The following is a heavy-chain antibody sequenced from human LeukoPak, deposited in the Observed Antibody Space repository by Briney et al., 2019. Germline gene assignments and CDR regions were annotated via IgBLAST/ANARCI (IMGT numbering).Heavy chain of an antibody. CDR2: IKEDGSEK. CDR3: ARDNCSSTSCYYDY. D-gene: IGHD2-2*01. Sequence: GGSLRLSCAGSGFTFSSYWMTWVRQAPGKGLEWVANIKEDGSEKYYVDSVKGRFTISRDNAKNSLYLQMNSLRVEDTAVYYCARDNCSSTSCYYDYWGQGTLVTVSS. J-gene: IGHJ4*02. CDR1: GFTFSSYW. V-gene: IGHV3-7*03.